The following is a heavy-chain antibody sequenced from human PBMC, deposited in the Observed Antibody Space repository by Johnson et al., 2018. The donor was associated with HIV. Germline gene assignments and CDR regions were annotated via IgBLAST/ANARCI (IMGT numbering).Heavy chain of an antibody. J-gene: IGHJ3*02. CDR1: GFTVSSNY. V-gene: IGHV3-66*03. CDR3: ARVRDGRENAFNI. Sequence: VQLVESGGGLIQPGGSLRLSCAASGFTVSSNYMSWVRQAPGKGLEWVSAISGSGGSTYYADSVKGRFTVSRDNSKNTVSLQMNSPRVEDTAVYYCARVRDGRENAFNIWGQGTMVTVS. CDR2: SGSGGST. D-gene: IGHD1-26*01.